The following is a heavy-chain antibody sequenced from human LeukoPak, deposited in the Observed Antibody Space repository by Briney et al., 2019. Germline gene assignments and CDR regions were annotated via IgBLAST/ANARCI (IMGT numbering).Heavy chain of an antibody. CDR3: AKGRPYDILTGYEYYFDY. CDR2: ISGSGGST. V-gene: IGHV3-23*01. J-gene: IGHJ4*02. CDR1: GFTFSSYA. Sequence: PGGSLRLSCAASGFTFSSYAMSWVRQAPGKGLEWVSAISGSGGSTYYADSVGGRFTISRDNSKNTLYLQMNSLTAEDTAVYYRAKGRPYDILTGYEYYFDYSGQGTLVTVSS. D-gene: IGHD3-9*01.